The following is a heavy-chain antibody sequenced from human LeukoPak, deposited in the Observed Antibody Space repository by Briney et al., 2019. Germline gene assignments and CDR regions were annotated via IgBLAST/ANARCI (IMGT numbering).Heavy chain of an antibody. V-gene: IGHV4-61*02. Sequence: SETLSLTCTVSGGSISSGSYYWSWIRQPAGKGLEWIGRIYTSGSTNYNPSLKSRVTISVDTSKNQFSLKLSSVTAADTAVYYCAREKLTMVRRVISWFDPWGQGTLVTVSS. D-gene: IGHD3-10*01. J-gene: IGHJ5*02. CDR2: IYTSGST. CDR1: GGSISSGSYY. CDR3: AREKLTMVRRVISWFDP.